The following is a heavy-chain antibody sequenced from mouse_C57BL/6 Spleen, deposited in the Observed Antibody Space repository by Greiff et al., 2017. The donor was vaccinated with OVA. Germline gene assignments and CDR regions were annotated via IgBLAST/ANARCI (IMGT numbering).Heavy chain of an antibody. CDR2: INPSTGGT. V-gene: IGHV1-42*01. Sequence: EVQLQQSGPELVKPGASVKISCKASGYSFTGYYMNWVKQSPEKSLEWIGEINPSTGGTTYNQKFKAKATLTVDKSSSTAYMQLKSLTSEDSAVYYCARAGRHAMDYWGQGTSVTVSS. J-gene: IGHJ4*01. CDR3: ARAGRHAMDY. CDR1: GYSFTGYY.